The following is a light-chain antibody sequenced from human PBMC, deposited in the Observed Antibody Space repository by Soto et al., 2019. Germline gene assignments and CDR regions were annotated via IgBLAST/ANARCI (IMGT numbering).Light chain of an antibody. CDR1: QSVSHN. CDR3: QHRSNLLWT. V-gene: IGKV3-11*01. Sequence: EIVMTQSPATLSVSPGERATLSCRASQSVSHNLAWYQQKPGQAPRLLIYGASSRATGIPDRFSGSGYGTDFTLIISSLEPEDFAVYYCQHRSNLLWTFGQGTKVDIK. J-gene: IGKJ1*01. CDR2: GAS.